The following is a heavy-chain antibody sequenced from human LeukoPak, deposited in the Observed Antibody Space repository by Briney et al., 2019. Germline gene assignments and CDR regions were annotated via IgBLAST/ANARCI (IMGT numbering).Heavy chain of an antibody. CDR1: GGSISGYY. CDR3: ARGGY. CDR2: INHSGST. Sequence: SETLSLTCAVYGGSISGYYWSWIRQPPGKGLEWIEEINHSGSTNYNPSLKSRVTISVDTSKNQFSLKLSSVTAADTAVYYCARGGYWGQGTLVTVSS. V-gene: IGHV4-34*01. J-gene: IGHJ4*02.